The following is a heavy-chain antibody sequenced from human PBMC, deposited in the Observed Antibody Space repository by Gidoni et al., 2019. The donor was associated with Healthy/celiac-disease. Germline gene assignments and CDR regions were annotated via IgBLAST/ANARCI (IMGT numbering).Heavy chain of an antibody. V-gene: IGHV1-3*01. D-gene: IGHD4-4*01. CDR1: GYTFTRYA. Sequence: QVQLVQSGAEVKKPGASGQVSCKASGYTFTRYAMHWVRQAPGQRLEWIGWINAGNGNTKYSQKFQCRVTITRDTSASTAYMELSSLRSEDTAVYYCARGGPLRASTVTRLNWFDPWGQGTLVTVSS. CDR3: ARGGPLRASTVTRLNWFDP. J-gene: IGHJ5*02. CDR2: INAGNGNT.